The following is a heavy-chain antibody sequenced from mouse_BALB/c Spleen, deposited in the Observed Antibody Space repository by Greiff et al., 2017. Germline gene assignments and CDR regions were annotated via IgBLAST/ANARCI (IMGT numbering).Heavy chain of an antibody. V-gene: IGHV5-17*02. Sequence: EVKLMESGGGLVQPGGSRKLSCAASGFTFSSFGMHWVRQAPEKGLEWVAYISSGSSTIYYADTVKGRFTISRDNPKNTLFLQMTSLRSEDTAMYYCARLGGFAYWGQGTLVTVSA. J-gene: IGHJ3*01. CDR2: ISSGSSTI. CDR3: ARLGGFAY. CDR1: GFTFSSFG.